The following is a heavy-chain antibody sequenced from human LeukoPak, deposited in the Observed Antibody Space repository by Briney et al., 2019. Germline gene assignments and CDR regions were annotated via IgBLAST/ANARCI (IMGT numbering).Heavy chain of an antibody. CDR2: INGSGGRT. CDR1: GFTFSNYG. Sequence: GGSLRLPCAASGFTFSNYGITWVRQAPGKGLEWLTGINGSGGRTYYADSVKGRFTVSRDNSKNTVYLHMNSLRAEDTAVYYCAKYIFSYGAGSYLAHWGQGTLVTVSS. CDR3: AKYIFSYGAGSYLAH. J-gene: IGHJ4*02. V-gene: IGHV3-23*01. D-gene: IGHD3-10*01.